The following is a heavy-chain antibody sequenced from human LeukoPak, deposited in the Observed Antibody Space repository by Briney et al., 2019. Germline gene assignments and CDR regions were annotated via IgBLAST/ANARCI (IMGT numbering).Heavy chain of an antibody. V-gene: IGHV4-39*07. Sequence: PSETLSLTCTVSGGSISSSSYYWGWIRQPPGKGLEWIGSIYYSGSTYYNPSLKSRVTISVDTSKNQFSLKLSSVTAADTAVYYCARVLSRIAAAGTTFFDYWGQGTLVTVSS. CDR2: IYYSGST. J-gene: IGHJ4*02. CDR3: ARVLSRIAAAGTTFFDY. D-gene: IGHD6-13*01. CDR1: GGSISSSSYY.